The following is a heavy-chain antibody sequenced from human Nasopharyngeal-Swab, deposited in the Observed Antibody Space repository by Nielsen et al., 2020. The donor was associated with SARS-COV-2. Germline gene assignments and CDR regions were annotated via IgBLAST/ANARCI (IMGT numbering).Heavy chain of an antibody. Sequence: WIRQPPGKGLEWVSSISSSSSYIYYADSVKGRFTISRDNAKNSLYLQMNSLRAEDTAVYYCARAGLRYDAFDIWAKGQWSPSPQ. CDR3: ARAGLRYDAFDI. V-gene: IGHV3-21*01. J-gene: IGHJ3*02. D-gene: IGHD3-9*01. CDR2: ISSSSSYI.